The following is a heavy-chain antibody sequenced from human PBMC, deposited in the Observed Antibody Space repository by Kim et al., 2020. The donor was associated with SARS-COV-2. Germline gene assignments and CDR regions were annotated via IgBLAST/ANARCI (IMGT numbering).Heavy chain of an antibody. D-gene: IGHD3-9*01. CDR1: GYTFTGYY. CDR2: INPNSGGT. Sequence: ASVKVSCKASGYTFTGYYMHWVRQAPGQGLECMGWINPNSGGTNYAQKFQGRVTMTRDTSISTAYMELSRLRSDDTAVYYCARVPYYDILTGYLTPNYYYYGMDVWGQGTTVTVSS. CDR3: ARVPYYDILTGYLTPNYYYYGMDV. V-gene: IGHV1-2*02. J-gene: IGHJ6*02.